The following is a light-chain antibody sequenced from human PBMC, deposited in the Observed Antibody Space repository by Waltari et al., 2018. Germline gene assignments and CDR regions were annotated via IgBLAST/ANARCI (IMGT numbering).Light chain of an antibody. CDR1: QTVSSSY. Sequence: EVALTQSPDPLSLSAGERATPPCTASQTVSSSYFAWYQQKPGQSPRLLIYATATRATGIPARCSGSGSGTDFSLNIDMLEPEDSAVYFCQQFGGSPMYTFGQGTKLE. CDR3: QQFGGSPMYT. CDR2: ATA. V-gene: IGKV3-20*01. J-gene: IGKJ2*01.